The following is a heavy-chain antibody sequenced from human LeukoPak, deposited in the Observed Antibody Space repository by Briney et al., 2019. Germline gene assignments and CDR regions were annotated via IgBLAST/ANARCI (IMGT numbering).Heavy chain of an antibody. D-gene: IGHD6-19*01. V-gene: IGHV4-34*01. CDR3: ARRVGIAVAGTSLRGYAFDI. Sequence: PSETLSLTCAVYGGSFSGYYWSWIRQPPGKGLEWIREINHSGSTNYNPSLKSRVTISVDTSKNQFSLKLSSVTAADTAVYYCARRVGIAVAGTSLRGYAFDIWGQGTMVTVSS. J-gene: IGHJ3*02. CDR1: GGSFSGYY. CDR2: INHSGST.